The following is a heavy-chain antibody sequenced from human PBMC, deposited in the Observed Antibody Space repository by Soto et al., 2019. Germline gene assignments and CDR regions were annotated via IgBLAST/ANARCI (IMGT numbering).Heavy chain of an antibody. CDR1: GYSFNTYW. CDR3: ARHNSGFDY. Sequence: VQLVQSGAEVKGPGESLKISCKGFGYSFNTYWIAWLRQMPGKALEWMGIIYPGDSDTRYSPSFQGQVTISAAKSINTAYLHCSSLKATDTAMYYCARHNSGFDYWGQGTLVTVSS. V-gene: IGHV5-51*01. CDR2: IYPGDSDT. D-gene: IGHD6-13*01. J-gene: IGHJ4*02.